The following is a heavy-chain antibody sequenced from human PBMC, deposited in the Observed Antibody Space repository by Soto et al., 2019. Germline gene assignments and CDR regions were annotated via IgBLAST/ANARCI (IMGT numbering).Heavy chain of an antibody. D-gene: IGHD4-17*01. J-gene: IGHJ6*02. CDR2: ISFDGSKK. V-gene: IGHV3-30-3*01. Sequence: QAQLVESGGGVVQPGRSLRLSCAASGFTFKIYALHWVRQAPGKGLEWVAVISFDGSKKYYTDSVKGRFTISRDNLKNTLYLQMNNLRVEDAALYFCAREDDYGYRYIIYGLDVWGQGTTVTVSS. CDR1: GFTFKIYA. CDR3: AREDDYGYRYIIYGLDV.